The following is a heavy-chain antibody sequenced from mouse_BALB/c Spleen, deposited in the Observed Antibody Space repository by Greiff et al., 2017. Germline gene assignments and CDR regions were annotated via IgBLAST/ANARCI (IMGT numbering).Heavy chain of an antibody. J-gene: IGHJ2*01. V-gene: IGHV1-7*01. D-gene: IGHD2-3*01. Sequence: QVQLQQSGAELAKPGASVKMSCKASGYTFTSYWMHWVKQRPGQGLEWIGYINPSTGYTEYNQKFKDKATLTADKSSSTAYMQLSSLTSEDSAVYYCARSGWLLYFDYWGQGTTLTVSS. CDR2: INPSTGYT. CDR1: GYTFTSYW. CDR3: ARSGWLLYFDY.